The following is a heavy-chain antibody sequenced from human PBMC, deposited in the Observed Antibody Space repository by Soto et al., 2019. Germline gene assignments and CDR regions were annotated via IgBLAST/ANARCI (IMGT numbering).Heavy chain of an antibody. CDR2: MNPNTGNS. V-gene: IGHV1-8*01. CDR3: ARRAETNGWNGFGADKYYFDF. CDR1: GYTFTSYD. D-gene: IGHD1-1*01. Sequence: ASVKVSCNASGYTFTSYDIYWVRQATGQGLEWMGWMNPNTGNSAYAQKFQGRVTVTSDTSINTVHMELSSLRAEDTAVYYCARRAETNGWNGFGADKYYFDFWGQGTLVTVSS. J-gene: IGHJ4*02.